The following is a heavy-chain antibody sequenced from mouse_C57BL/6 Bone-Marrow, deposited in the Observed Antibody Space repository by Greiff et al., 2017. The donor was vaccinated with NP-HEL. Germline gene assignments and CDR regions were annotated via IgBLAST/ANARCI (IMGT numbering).Heavy chain of an antibody. V-gene: IGHV1-26*01. CDR3: VRRVYYGSRIFDY. D-gene: IGHD1-1*01. Sequence: EVQLQQSGPELVKPGASVKISCKASGYTFTDYYMNWVKQSHGKSLEWIGDINPNNGGTSYNQKFKGKATLTVDKSSSTAYMELRSLTSEDSAVYYCVRRVYYGSRIFDYWGQGTTLTVSS. CDR1: GYTFTDYY. CDR2: INPNNGGT. J-gene: IGHJ2*01.